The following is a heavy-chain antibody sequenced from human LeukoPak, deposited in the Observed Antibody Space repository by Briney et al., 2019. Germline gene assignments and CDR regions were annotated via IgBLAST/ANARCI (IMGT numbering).Heavy chain of an antibody. CDR2: ISGSGGST. CDR3: AKDSGYGLLGY. CDR1: GFTFSSYA. V-gene: IGHV3-23*01. J-gene: IGHJ4*02. D-gene: IGHD5-12*01. Sequence: GGSLRLSXAASGFTFSSYAMSWVRQAPGKGLEWVSAISGSGGSTYYADSVKGRFTISRDNSKNTLYLQMNSLRAEDTAVYYCAKDSGYGLLGYWGQGTLVTVSS.